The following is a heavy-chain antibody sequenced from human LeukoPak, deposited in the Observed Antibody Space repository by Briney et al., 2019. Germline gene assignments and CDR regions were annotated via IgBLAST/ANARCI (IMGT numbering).Heavy chain of an antibody. CDR1: GGSISSSSYY. V-gene: IGHV4-39*01. D-gene: IGHD3-22*01. Sequence: SETLSLTCTVSGGSISSSSYYWGWIRQPPGKGLEWIGSIYYSGSTYYNPSLKSRVTISVDTSKNQFSLKLSSVTAADTAVYYCAKHYYDSRRYYCYYYMDVWGKGTTVTISS. CDR2: IYYSGST. J-gene: IGHJ6*03. CDR3: AKHYYDSRRYYCYYYMDV.